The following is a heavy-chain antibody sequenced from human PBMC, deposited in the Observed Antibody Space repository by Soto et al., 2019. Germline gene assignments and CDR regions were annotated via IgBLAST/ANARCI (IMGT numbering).Heavy chain of an antibody. Sequence: GESLKISCKGSGYSFTSYWIGWVRQMSGKGLEWMGIIYPGDSDTRYSPSFQGQVTISADKSISTAYLQWSSLKASDTAMYYRARLLFCETSGYSLFRGQGTLVTVS. CDR3: ARLLFCETSGYSLF. V-gene: IGHV5-51*01. D-gene: IGHD3-22*01. CDR2: IYPGDSDT. CDR1: GYSFTSYW. J-gene: IGHJ1*01.